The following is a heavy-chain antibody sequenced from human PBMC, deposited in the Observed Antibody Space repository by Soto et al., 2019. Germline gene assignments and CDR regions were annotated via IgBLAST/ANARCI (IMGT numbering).Heavy chain of an antibody. V-gene: IGHV5-51*01. CDR2: IYPGDSDT. J-gene: IGHJ4*02. CDR3: VRGSKDSYPGSRMFDF. D-gene: IGHD3-10*01. Sequence: DYLKLSCKGSGYHVTSSWIGWVPQMHRKGLEWMGIIYPGDSDTRYSPSFQGQVTISADKSISTAYLQWSALRAEDSAIYFGVRGSKDSYPGSRMFDFWGRGTRVTGSS. CDR1: GYHVTSSW.